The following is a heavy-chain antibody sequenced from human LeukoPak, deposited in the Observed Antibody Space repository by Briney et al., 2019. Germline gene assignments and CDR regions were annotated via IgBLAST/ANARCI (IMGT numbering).Heavy chain of an antibody. J-gene: IGHJ6*03. CDR3: AREVSIVVVPAAPPSYMDV. CDR2: ISFDGSNK. CDR1: AFTFNSYA. Sequence: GGSLRLSCAASAFTFNSYAMHWVRKAPGKGRGWVPIISFDGSNKYYADSVKGRFTISRDNSKNTLYLQMNSLRVEDTAVYYCAREVSIVVVPAAPPSYMDVWGKGTTVTVSS. D-gene: IGHD2-2*01. V-gene: IGHV3-30-3*01.